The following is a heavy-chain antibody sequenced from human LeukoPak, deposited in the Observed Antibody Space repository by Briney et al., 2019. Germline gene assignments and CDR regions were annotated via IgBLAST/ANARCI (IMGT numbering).Heavy chain of an antibody. V-gene: IGHV3-48*03. CDR2: ISSSGSTI. D-gene: IGHD2-15*01. Sequence: PGGSLRLSCAASGFTFSSYEMNWVRQAPGKGLEWVSYISSSGSTIYYADSVKGRFTISRDNAKNSLYLQMNSLRAEDTALYHCARVPRSGGAPTTSWFDPWGQGTLVTVSS. J-gene: IGHJ5*02. CDR1: GFTFSSYE. CDR3: ARVPRSGGAPTTSWFDP.